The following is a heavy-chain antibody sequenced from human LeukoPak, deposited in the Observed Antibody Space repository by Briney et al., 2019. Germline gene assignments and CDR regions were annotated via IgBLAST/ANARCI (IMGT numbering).Heavy chain of an antibody. D-gene: IGHD3-10*01. V-gene: IGHV4-39*07. CDR1: GGSISSSSYY. CDR3: ARGQTPDRDLMVRGVIDY. Sequence: SETLSLTCTVSGGSISSSSYYWGWIRQPPGKGLEWIGSIYYSGSTYYNPSLKSRVTISVDTSKNQFSLKLSSVTAADTAVYYCARGQTPDRDLMVRGVIDYWGQGTLVTVSS. CDR2: IYYSGST. J-gene: IGHJ4*02.